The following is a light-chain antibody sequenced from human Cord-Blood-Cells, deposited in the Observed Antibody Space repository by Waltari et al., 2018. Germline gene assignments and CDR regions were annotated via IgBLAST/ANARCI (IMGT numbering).Light chain of an antibody. J-gene: IGKJ2*03. V-gene: IGKV4-1*01. CDR2: WAS. Sequence: DIVMTQSPDSLAVSLGERATINCKSSQSVLYSSNNKNYLAWYQQKPGQPRKVLIYWASTRESGVLDRFRGSESGTDFTLTISSLQAEDVAVYDCQQYYSTPYRFGQGTKLEIK. CDR3: QQYYSTPYR. CDR1: QSVLYSSNNKNY.